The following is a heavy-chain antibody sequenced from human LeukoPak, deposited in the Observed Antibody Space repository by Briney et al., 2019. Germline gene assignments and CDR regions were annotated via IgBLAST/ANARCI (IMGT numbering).Heavy chain of an antibody. CDR3: ARDGAQQLVPGYYFGS. CDR2: IYYSGST. J-gene: IGHJ4*02. Sequence: SETLSLTCTVSGGSISSYYWSWIRQPPGKGLEWIGYIYYSGSTDYNPSLKSRVTISVDRSKNQFSLKLSSVTAADTAVYYCARDGAQQLVPGYYFGSWGQRTLVTVSS. V-gene: IGHV4-59*01. CDR1: GGSISSYY. D-gene: IGHD6-13*01.